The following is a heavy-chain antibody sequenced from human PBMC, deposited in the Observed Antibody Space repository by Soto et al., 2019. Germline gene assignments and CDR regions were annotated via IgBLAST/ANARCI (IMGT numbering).Heavy chain of an antibody. CDR2: INYSGTT. CDR3: ARPPNLNTAYFDY. Sequence: SETLSLTCTVSVCSISGRSYYWGWIRQPPGKGLEWIESINYSGTTYYNPYLKSRVTIAVDTSKNQFFLKLGSVTAADTAVYYCARPPNLNTAYFDYWGQGTLVTVSS. CDR1: VCSISGRSYY. D-gene: IGHD5-18*01. V-gene: IGHV4-39*01. J-gene: IGHJ4*02.